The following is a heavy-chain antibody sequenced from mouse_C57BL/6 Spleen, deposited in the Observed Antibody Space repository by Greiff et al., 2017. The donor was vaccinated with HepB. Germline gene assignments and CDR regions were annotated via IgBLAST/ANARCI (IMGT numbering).Heavy chain of an antibody. J-gene: IGHJ2*01. Sequence: QVQLQQPGAELVMPGASVKLSCKASGYTFTSYWMHWVKQRPGQGLEWIGEIDPSDSYTNYNQKFKGKSTLTVDKSSNTAYMQLSSLTSEDSAVYSCSRSYYYGSSYSYFDYWGQGTTLTVSS. CDR2: IDPSDSYT. CDR1: GYTFTSYW. V-gene: IGHV1-69*01. D-gene: IGHD1-1*01. CDR3: SRSYYYGSSYSYFDY.